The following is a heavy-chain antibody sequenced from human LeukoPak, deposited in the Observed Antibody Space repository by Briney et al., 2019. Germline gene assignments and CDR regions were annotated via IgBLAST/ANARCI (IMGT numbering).Heavy chain of an antibody. CDR1: GGSISSYY. D-gene: IGHD1-26*01. CDR3: ASRGGWELLEPDAFDI. J-gene: IGHJ3*02. Sequence: SETLSLTCTVSGGSISSYYWGWIRQPPGKGLEWIGSIYYSGSTYYNPSLKSRVTISVDTSKNQFSLKLSSVTAADTAVYYCASRGGWELLEPDAFDIWGQGTMVTVSS. V-gene: IGHV4-39*01. CDR2: IYYSGST.